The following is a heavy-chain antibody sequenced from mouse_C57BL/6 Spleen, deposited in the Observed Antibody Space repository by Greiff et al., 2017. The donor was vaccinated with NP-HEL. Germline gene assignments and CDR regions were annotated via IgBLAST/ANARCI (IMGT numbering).Heavy chain of an antibody. Sequence: QVQLQQPGTELVKPGASVKLSCKASGYTFTSYWMHWVKQRPGQGLEWIGNINPSNGGTNYNEKFKSKATLTVDKSSSTAYMQLSSLTSEDSAVYYCAGEGYYYGSSSTPFDYWGQGTTLTVSS. D-gene: IGHD1-1*01. CDR2: INPSNGGT. J-gene: IGHJ2*01. CDR3: AGEGYYYGSSSTPFDY. CDR1: GYTFTSYW. V-gene: IGHV1-53*01.